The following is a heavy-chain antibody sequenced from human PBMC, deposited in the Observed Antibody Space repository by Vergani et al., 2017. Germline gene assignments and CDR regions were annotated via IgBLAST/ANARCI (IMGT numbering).Heavy chain of an antibody. CDR2: ISSSSSYI. J-gene: IGHJ4*02. Sequence: EVQLVESGGGLVKPGGSLRLSCAASGFTFSSYSMNWVRQAPGKGMEWVSSISSSSSYIYYADSVKGRFTISRNNAKNSLYLQMNSLRAEDTAVYYCARGSGISDYWGQGTLVTVSS. D-gene: IGHD3-10*01. V-gene: IGHV3-21*01. CDR1: GFTFSSYS. CDR3: ARGSGISDY.